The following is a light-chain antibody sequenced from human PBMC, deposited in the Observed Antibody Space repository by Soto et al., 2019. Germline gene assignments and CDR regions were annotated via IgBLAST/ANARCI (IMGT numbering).Light chain of an antibody. CDR3: QQRSDWPTSLT. Sequence: EIVLTQSPATLSLSPGERATLSCRASQSVTKSLAWYQQKPGQAPRLLIFATSHRATDIPTRFSGSGSETDFTLTISSLEPEDFAVSYCQQRSDWPTSLTFGGGTKVEIK. CDR1: QSVTKS. V-gene: IGKV3-11*01. J-gene: IGKJ4*01. CDR2: ATS.